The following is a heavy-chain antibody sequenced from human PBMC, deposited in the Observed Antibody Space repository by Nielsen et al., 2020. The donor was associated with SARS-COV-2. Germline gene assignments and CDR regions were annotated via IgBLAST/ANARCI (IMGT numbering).Heavy chain of an antibody. CDR1: GFTFSSYS. V-gene: IGHV3-48*02. Sequence: GESLKISCAASGFTFSSYSMNWVRQAPGKGLEWVSYITSSSNTIYYADSVKGRFTISRDNAKNSLYLQMNSLRDEDTAVYYCAPRGIAVAGTNYYYGMDVWGQGTTVTVSS. J-gene: IGHJ6*02. CDR2: ITSSSNTI. D-gene: IGHD6-19*01. CDR3: APRGIAVAGTNYYYGMDV.